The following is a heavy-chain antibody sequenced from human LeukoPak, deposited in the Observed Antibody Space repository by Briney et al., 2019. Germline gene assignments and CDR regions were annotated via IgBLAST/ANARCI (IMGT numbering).Heavy chain of an antibody. J-gene: IGHJ3*02. Sequence: GGSLRLSCAASGFTFSSYGMHWVRQAPGKGLEWVAVISYDGSNKYYADSVKGRFTVSRDNAKNSLYLQMNSLRAEDTAVFYCARGGMVRRVMGAFDIWGQGTLVTVSS. CDR1: GFTFSSYG. CDR2: ISYDGSNK. V-gene: IGHV3-30*03. D-gene: IGHD3-10*01. CDR3: ARGGMVRRVMGAFDI.